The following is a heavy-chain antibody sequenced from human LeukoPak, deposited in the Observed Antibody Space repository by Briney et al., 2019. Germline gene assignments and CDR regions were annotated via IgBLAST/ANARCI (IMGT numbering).Heavy chain of an antibody. V-gene: IGHV3-33*01. D-gene: IGHD3-10*01. CDR1: GSTFSNYG. CDR2: IWYDGNNK. Sequence: GGSLRLPCAASGSTFSNYGMHWVRQAPGKGLEWVAVIWYDGNNKNYADSVKGRFTISRDNSKNTLYLQMNSLRAEDTAVYYCARNYGSGRGSDALDIWGQGTMVTVSS. J-gene: IGHJ3*02. CDR3: ARNYGSGRGSDALDI.